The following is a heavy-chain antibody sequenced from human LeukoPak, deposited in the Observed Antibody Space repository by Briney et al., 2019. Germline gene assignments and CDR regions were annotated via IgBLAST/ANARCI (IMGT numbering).Heavy chain of an antibody. CDR2: ISYDGSNK. CDR1: GFTFSSYG. V-gene: IGHV3-30*18. Sequence: PGGSLRLSCAASGFTFSSYGMHWVRQAPGKGLEWVAVISYDGSNKYYADSVKGRFTISRDNSKNTLYLQMNSLRAEDTAVYYCAKGPNTGYYYDSSGYYCPEYFQHWGQGTLVTVSS. CDR3: AKGPNTGYYYDSSGYYCPEYFQH. J-gene: IGHJ1*01. D-gene: IGHD3-22*01.